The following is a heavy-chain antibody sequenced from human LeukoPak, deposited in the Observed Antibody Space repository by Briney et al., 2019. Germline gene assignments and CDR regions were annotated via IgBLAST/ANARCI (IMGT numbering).Heavy chain of an antibody. J-gene: IGHJ6*02. Sequence: SETLSLTCTVSGGSISSSSYYWGWIRQPPGKGLEWIGYIYYSGSTNYNPSLKSRVTISVDTSKNQFSLKLSSVTAADTAVYYCARVPDTYGMDVWGQGTTVTVSS. V-gene: IGHV4-61*05. CDR3: ARVPDTYGMDV. CDR2: IYYSGST. CDR1: GGSISSSSYY. D-gene: IGHD2-2*01.